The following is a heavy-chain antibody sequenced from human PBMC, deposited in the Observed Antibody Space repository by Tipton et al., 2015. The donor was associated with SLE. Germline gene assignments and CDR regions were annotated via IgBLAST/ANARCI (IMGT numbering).Heavy chain of an antibody. J-gene: IGHJ6*02. CDR2: INPSGGGT. CDR1: GYTFTSYY. CDR3: ARRGKTPGGDHYDMAV. D-gene: IGHD2-21*02. Sequence: QLVQSGPEVKKPGASVKVSCKASGYTFTSYYVHWVRQAPGQGPEWMGIINPSGGGTRYAQKFQDRVTMTSDTSTDTVYMELSSLKSADTAVYYCARRGKTPGGDHYDMAVWGQGTPVTVSS. V-gene: IGHV1-46*01.